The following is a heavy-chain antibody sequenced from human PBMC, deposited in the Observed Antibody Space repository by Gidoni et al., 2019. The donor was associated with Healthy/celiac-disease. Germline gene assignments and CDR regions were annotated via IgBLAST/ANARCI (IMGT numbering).Heavy chain of an antibody. CDR3: ARDDVIVGATTS. D-gene: IGHD1-26*01. J-gene: IGHJ4*02. CDR1: GCPITSGGYY. V-gene: IGHV4-31*03. Sequence: QVQLQESGPGLVKPSQTLSLTCTFSGCPITSGGYYWSWSRQHPGKGLERIGYIYYSGSTYYNPSLKSRVTISVDTSKNQFSLKLSSVTAADTAVYYCARDDVIVGATTSWGQGTLVTVSS. CDR2: IYYSGST.